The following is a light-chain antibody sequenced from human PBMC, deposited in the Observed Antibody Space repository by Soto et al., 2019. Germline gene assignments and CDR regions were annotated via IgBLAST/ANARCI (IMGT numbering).Light chain of an antibody. Sequence: EIVMTQSPATLSVSPGERATLSCRASQSVSSNLACYQQKTGQAPRLLISGASTRATGIPARFSGSESGTEFTLTISSLRSEDFAVYYCQQDNNWPPWTFGQGTKVEIK. CDR2: GAS. CDR1: QSVSSN. CDR3: QQDNNWPPWT. J-gene: IGKJ1*01. V-gene: IGKV3-15*01.